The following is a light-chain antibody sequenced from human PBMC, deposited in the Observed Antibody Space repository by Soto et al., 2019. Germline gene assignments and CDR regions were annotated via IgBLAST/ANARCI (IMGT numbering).Light chain of an antibody. J-gene: IGKJ1*01. CDR2: WAS. Sequence: DIVMTQSPDSLAVSLGERATINCKSSQSVLYSSDNKNYLAWYQYKPGQPPKLLLYWASTRESGVPDRFSGSGSGTDFTLTISSLQAEDVAVYYCQQYYSTPRTFGQGTKVEIK. V-gene: IGKV4-1*01. CDR3: QQYYSTPRT. CDR1: QSVLYSSDNKNY.